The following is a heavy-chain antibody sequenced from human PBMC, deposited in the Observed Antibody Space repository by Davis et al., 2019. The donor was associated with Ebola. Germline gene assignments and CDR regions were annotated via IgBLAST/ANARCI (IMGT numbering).Heavy chain of an antibody. Sequence: SLKISCAASGFTFDDYAMHWVRQAPGKGLEWVSGISWNSGSIGYADSVKGRFTISRDNAKKSLYLQMNSLRAEDTALYYCAKTVALDSSGYTDWYFDLWGRGTLVTVSS. J-gene: IGHJ2*01. CDR1: GFTFDDYA. CDR2: ISWNSGSI. D-gene: IGHD3-22*01. CDR3: AKTVALDSSGYTDWYFDL. V-gene: IGHV3-9*01.